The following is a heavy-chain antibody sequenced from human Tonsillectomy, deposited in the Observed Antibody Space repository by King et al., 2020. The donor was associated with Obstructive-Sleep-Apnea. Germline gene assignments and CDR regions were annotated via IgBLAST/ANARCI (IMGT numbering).Heavy chain of an antibody. D-gene: IGHD6-13*01. J-gene: IGHJ6*02. CDR3: AGAAAGVAYYFYGLDV. CDR2: IYHSGST. Sequence: PLQESGPGLVKPSGTLSLTCALSGGSISSNKWWNWVRQPPGKGLEWIGEIYHSGSTNYNPSLKSRVTISVDKSKNQFSLKLSSVTAADTAVYYCAGAAAGVAYYFYGLDVWGQGTTVTVSS. CDR1: GGSISSNKW. V-gene: IGHV4-4*02.